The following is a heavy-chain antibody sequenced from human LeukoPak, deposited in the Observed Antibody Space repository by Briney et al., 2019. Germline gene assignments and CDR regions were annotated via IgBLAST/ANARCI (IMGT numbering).Heavy chain of an antibody. D-gene: IGHD3-16*02. V-gene: IGHV3-30-3*01. CDR1: GFTFSSYA. J-gene: IGHJ4*02. CDR3: ARDGQLYYDYVWGSYLDY. Sequence: GRSLTLSCSASGFTFSSYAMHWVRQAPGKGLEGVIVISYDGSNKYYADSVKGRFTISRDNSKNTLYLQMNSLRAEDTAVYYCARDGQLYYDYVWGSYLDYWGEGTLVTVSS. CDR2: ISYDGSNK.